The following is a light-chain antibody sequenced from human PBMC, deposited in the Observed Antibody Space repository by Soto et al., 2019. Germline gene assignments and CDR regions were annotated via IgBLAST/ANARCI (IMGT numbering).Light chain of an antibody. CDR3: QQYKSWYT. CDR2: GAS. CDR1: QNVNYY. J-gene: IGKJ2*01. V-gene: IGKV3-15*01. Sequence: EIVMTQSPATLSVSPGERATLSCRASQNVNYYLAWYQQKPGQAPRPLIYGASTRATGIPARFSGSGSGTEFTLSISNLQSEDFAVYYCQQYKSWYTFGQGTKLEI.